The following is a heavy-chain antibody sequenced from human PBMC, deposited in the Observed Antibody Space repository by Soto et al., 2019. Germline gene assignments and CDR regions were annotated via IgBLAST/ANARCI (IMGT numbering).Heavy chain of an antibody. Sequence: SETLSLTCAVSGGSISSSNWWSWVRQPPGKGLEWIGEIYHSGSTNYNPSLKSRVTISVDKSKNQFSLKLSSVIAADTAVYYCARLTYYYDSSGSPTLRFDDWGQGTLVTVSS. J-gene: IGHJ4*02. D-gene: IGHD3-22*01. CDR3: ARLTYYYDSSGSPTLRFDD. V-gene: IGHV4-4*02. CDR2: IYHSGST. CDR1: GGSISSSNW.